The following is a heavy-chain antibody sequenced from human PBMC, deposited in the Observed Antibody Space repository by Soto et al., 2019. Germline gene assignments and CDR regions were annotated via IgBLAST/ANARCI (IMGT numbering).Heavy chain of an antibody. CDR2: IFHTGGT. D-gene: IGHD2-15*01. CDR1: ASSISSAYF. J-gene: IGHJ3*02. CDR3: ARTWLAGGTPADAFDI. V-gene: IGHV4-38-2*01. Sequence: ETLSLTCAVSASSISSAYFWGWIRQPPGKGLEWIATIFHTGGTYYNPSLKSRVTISVDTSNNQFSLRLNSVTAADTALYFCARTWLAGGTPADAFDIWGQGTMVTV.